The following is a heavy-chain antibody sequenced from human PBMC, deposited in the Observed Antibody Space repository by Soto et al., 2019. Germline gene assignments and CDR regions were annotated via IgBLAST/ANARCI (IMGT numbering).Heavy chain of an antibody. CDR2: ISDSGGNT. D-gene: IGHD2-2*01. V-gene: IGHV3-23*01. Sequence: EVRLLESGGGLVQPGGSLRLSCTASGFTFSSYAMTWVRQPPGKGLEWVSAISDSGGNTYYADAVKGRFTISRDNSKSTLYLQLNILRPEATAVYYCAKAATYCSSTTCLRPANPDVWGQGTTVTVSS. CDR1: GFTFSSYA. J-gene: IGHJ6*02. CDR3: AKAATYCSSTTCLRPANPDV.